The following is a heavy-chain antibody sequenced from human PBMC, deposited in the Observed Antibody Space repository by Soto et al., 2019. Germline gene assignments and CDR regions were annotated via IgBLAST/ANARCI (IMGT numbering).Heavy chain of an antibody. Sequence: QVQLQESGPGLVKPSETLSLPCTVSGGSVSSGSYFWSWIRQPPGKGLEWIGYIYYSGSTKYNPSLKSRVTISVDTSKNQFSLNLSSVTAADTAVYYCARERWDYGDYGFDYWAQGTLVTVSS. V-gene: IGHV4-61*01. CDR2: IYYSGST. CDR3: ARERWDYGDYGFDY. D-gene: IGHD4-17*01. CDR1: GGSVSSGSYF. J-gene: IGHJ4*02.